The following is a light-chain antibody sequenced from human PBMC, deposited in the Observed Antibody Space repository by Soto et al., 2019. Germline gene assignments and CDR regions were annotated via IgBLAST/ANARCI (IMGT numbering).Light chain of an antibody. V-gene: IGKV1-33*01. CDR2: DAS. J-gene: IGKJ3*01. CDR3: QQYDNLT. CDR1: QDISNY. Sequence: DIQMTQSPSSLSASVGDRVTITCQASQDISNYLNWYQQKPGKAPKLLIYDASNLETGVPSRFSGSGSGTDFTFTISRLQSEDIATYYCQQYDNLTFGPGTKVDIK.